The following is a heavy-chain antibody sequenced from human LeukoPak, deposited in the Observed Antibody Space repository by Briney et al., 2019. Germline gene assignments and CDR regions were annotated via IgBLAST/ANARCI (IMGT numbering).Heavy chain of an antibody. J-gene: IGHJ3*02. CDR3: ARDPQHYYDSSGYYNDAFDI. D-gene: IGHD3-22*01. CDR2: MYYSGST. Sequence: PSETLSLTCTVSGGSISSYYWSWLRQPPGKGLEWIGYMYYSGSTNYNPSLKSRVTISVDTSKNQFSLKLSSVTAADTAVYYCARDPQHYYDSSGYYNDAFDIWGQGTMVTVSS. V-gene: IGHV4-59*01. CDR1: GGSISSYY.